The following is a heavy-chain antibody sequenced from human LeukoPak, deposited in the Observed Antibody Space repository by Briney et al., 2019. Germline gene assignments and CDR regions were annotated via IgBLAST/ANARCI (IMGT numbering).Heavy chain of an antibody. CDR2: FDPEDGET. J-gene: IGHJ3*02. V-gene: IGHV1-24*01. D-gene: IGHD1-26*01. CDR1: GYTLTELS. CDR3: AILPYSGSYHRAFDI. Sequence: ASVKVSCKVSGYTLTELSMHWVRQAPRKGLEWMGGFDPEDGETIYAQKFQGRVTMTEDTSTDTAYMELSSLRSEDTAVYYCAILPYSGSYHRAFDIWGQGTMVTVSS.